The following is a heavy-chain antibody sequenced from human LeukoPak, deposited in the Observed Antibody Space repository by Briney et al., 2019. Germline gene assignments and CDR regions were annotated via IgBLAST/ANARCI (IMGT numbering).Heavy chain of an antibody. J-gene: IGHJ4*02. CDR3: ARRIGWGPLRGSYLDY. CDR2: ISYDGSNK. D-gene: IGHD3-16*01. CDR1: GFTFSSYA. Sequence: PGRSLRLSCAASGFTFSSYAMHWVRQAPGKGLEWVAVISYDGSNKYYADSVKGRFTISRDNSKNTLYLQMNSLRAEDTAVYYCARRIGWGPLRGSYLDYWGQGTLVTVS. V-gene: IGHV3-30*04.